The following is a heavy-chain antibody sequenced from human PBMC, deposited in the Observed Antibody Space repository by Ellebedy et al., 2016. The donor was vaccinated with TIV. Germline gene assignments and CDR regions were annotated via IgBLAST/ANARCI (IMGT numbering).Heavy chain of an antibody. D-gene: IGHD3-10*01. CDR2: ISGSGGST. V-gene: IGHV3-23*01. CDR3: AKDRDYYGSGSSFDY. CDR1: GFTFSSYA. J-gene: IGHJ4*02. Sequence: GESLKISXAASGFTFSSYAMSWVRQAPGKGLEWVSAISGSGGSTYYADSVKGRFTISRDNSKNTLYLQMNSLRAEDTAVYYCAKDRDYYGSGSSFDYWGQGTLVTVSS.